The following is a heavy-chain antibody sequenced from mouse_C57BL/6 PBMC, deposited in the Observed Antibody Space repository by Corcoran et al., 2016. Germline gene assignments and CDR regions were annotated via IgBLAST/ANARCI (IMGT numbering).Heavy chain of an antibody. Sequence: EVQLQQSGPELVKPGASVKISCKASGYTFTDYYMNWVKQSHGKSLEWIGDINPNNGGTSYNQKFKGKATLTVDKPSSTAYMELRSLTSEDSAVYYCARSSDGYYYFDYWGQGTTLTVSS. CDR2: INPNNGGT. CDR1: GYTFTDYY. V-gene: IGHV1-26*01. J-gene: IGHJ2*01. D-gene: IGHD2-3*01. CDR3: ARSSDGYYYFDY.